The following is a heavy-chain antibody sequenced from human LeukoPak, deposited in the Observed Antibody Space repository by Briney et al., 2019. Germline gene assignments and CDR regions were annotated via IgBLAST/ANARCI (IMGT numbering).Heavy chain of an antibody. CDR1: GGSFSGYY. Sequence: SETLSLTCAVYGGSFSGYYWSWIRQPPGKGLEWIGEINHSGSTNYNPSPKSRVTISVDTSKNQFSLKLSSVTAADTAVYYCARGVVGATLGFAFDIWGQGTMVTVSS. J-gene: IGHJ3*02. D-gene: IGHD2-15*01. CDR2: INHSGST. CDR3: ARGVVGATLGFAFDI. V-gene: IGHV4-34*01.